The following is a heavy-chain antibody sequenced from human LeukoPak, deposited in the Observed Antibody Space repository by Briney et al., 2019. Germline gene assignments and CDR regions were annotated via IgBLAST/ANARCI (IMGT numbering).Heavy chain of an antibody. J-gene: IGHJ4*02. CDR2: ISSNGGST. CDR1: GFTFSSYA. CDR3: AKDPDCTSGVCYTFFDY. V-gene: IGHV3-64*01. D-gene: IGHD2-8*01. Sequence: PGGSLRLSCAASGFTFSSYAMHWVRQAPGKGLEYVSAISSNGGSTYYANSVKGRFTISRDNSKNTLYLQMNSLRAEDTAVYYCAKDPDCTSGVCYTFFDYWGQGTLVTVSS.